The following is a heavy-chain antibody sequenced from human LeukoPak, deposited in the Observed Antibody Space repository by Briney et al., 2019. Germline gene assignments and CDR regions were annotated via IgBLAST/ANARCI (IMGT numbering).Heavy chain of an antibody. D-gene: IGHD4-23*01. CDR2: INPSGGST. V-gene: IGHV1-46*01. Sequence: ASVKVSCKASGYTFTSYYMHWVRQAPGQGLEWMGIINPSGGSTSYAQKFQGRVTMTRDTSTSTVYMELSSLRSEDTAVYYCARDQGATSYDYGGNVPDYWGQGTLVTVSS. CDR1: GYTFTSYY. CDR3: ARDQGATSYDYGGNVPDY. J-gene: IGHJ4*02.